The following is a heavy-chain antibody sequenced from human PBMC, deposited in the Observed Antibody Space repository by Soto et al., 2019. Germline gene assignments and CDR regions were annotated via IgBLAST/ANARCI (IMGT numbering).Heavy chain of an antibody. D-gene: IGHD3-10*01. CDR3: ASSYGSGYRAFDY. CDR1: GDTFTFYS. CDR2: INPILSMS. Sequence: QVQLVQSGAEVKRPGSSVKVSCKASGDTFTFYSINWVRQAPGLGLEWMGRINPILSMSNYAQRFQGRVTMTADKSTRTAYMELSSLRSEDTAIYYCASSYGSGYRAFDYGGQGALVTVSS. J-gene: IGHJ4*02. V-gene: IGHV1-69*02.